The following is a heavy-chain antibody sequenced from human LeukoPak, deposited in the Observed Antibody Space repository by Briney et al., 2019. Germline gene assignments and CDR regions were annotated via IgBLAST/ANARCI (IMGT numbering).Heavy chain of an antibody. CDR3: ARATYSSSWYSGDY. CDR2: IGSSSIYI. V-gene: IGHV3-21*01. J-gene: IGHJ4*02. Sequence: GGSMRLSCAASGFPFSTYSMNWVRQAPGKGLEWVSSIGSSSIYIFYADSVRGRFTISRDNAKNSLYLQMNSLRAEDTAVYYCARATYSSSWYSGDYWGQGTLVTVSS. CDR1: GFPFSTYS. D-gene: IGHD6-13*01.